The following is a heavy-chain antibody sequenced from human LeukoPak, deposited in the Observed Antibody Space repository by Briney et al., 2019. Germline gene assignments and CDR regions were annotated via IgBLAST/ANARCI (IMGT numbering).Heavy chain of an antibody. CDR2: IYYSGST. Sequence: PSETLSLTCSVSGVSISGYYWSWIRQPPGKGPEWIGYIYYSGSTNYNPSLKSRVTTSVDTSKNQFSLKLTSLTAADTAVYYCARAAAAGPHYYYGMDVWGKGTTVTVSS. CDR3: ARAAAAGPHYYYGMDV. V-gene: IGHV4-59*01. D-gene: IGHD6-13*01. CDR1: GVSISGYY. J-gene: IGHJ6*04.